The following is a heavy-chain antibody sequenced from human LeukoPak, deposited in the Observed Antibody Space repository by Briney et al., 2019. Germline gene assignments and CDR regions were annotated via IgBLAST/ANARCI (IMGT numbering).Heavy chain of an antibody. D-gene: IGHD5-18*01. CDR1: GFTFDEYA. CDR2: ISWNSGSI. CDR3: TKGRGRYSYGYGDYFDY. V-gene: IGHV3-9*01. J-gene: IGHJ4*02. Sequence: GGSLRLSCAASGFTFDEYAIHWVRHAPGEGLEWVSGISWNSGSIGYADSVKGRFTISRDNAKNSLYLQMNSLRAEDTAFYYCTKGRGRYSYGYGDYFDYWGQGTLVTVSS.